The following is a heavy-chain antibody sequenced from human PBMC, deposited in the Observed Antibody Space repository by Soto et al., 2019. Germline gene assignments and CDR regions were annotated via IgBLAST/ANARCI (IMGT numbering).Heavy chain of an antibody. J-gene: IGHJ5*02. CDR1: GVSISSSNW. CDR2: IYHSGST. V-gene: IGHV4-4*02. Sequence: SDTLSLTWAVSGVSISSSNWWSLGRQPPGKGLEWVGEIYHSGSTNYNPSLKSRVTISVDKSRNQFSLKLSSVTAADTAVYYCARDRRLAMVRRVIIRYNWFDPWGQGTLVTVSS. CDR3: ARDRRLAMVRRVIIRYNWFDP. D-gene: IGHD3-10*01.